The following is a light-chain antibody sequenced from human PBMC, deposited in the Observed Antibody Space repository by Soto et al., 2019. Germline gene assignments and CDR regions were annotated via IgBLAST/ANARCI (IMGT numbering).Light chain of an antibody. CDR1: QSVSSNY. J-gene: IGKJ1*01. CDR3: QQYDSSPRT. Sequence: PGERVTLSCRASQSVSSNYLTWYQQKPGQAPRLLIYGASTRATGIPARFSGSGSGTDFTLTISSLQPEDFAVYYCQQYDSSPRTFGQGTKVDI. CDR2: GAS. V-gene: IGKV3-20*01.